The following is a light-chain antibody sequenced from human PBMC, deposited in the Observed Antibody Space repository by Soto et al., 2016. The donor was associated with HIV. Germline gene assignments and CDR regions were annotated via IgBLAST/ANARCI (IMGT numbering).Light chain of an antibody. Sequence: SYELTQPPSVSVAPGKTATITCGGNNIGSKSVHWYQQKPGQAPVLVVYDDSDRPSGIPERFSGSNSGNTATLTISRVEAGDSSRDHSLFGGGTKLTVL. V-gene: IGLV3-21*03. CDR2: DDS. CDR1: NIGSKS. CDR3: L. J-gene: IGLJ2*01.